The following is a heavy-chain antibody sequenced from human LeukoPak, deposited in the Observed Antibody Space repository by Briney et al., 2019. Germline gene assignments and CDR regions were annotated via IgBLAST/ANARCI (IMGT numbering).Heavy chain of an antibody. CDR2: ISSDGSNK. D-gene: IGHD2-21*02. CDR1: GFTLSTYG. Sequence: GGSLRLSCAASGFTLSTYGMHWVRQAPGKGLERVAVISSDGSNKFYADSVKGRFTISRDGSKNTLYLQMNSLRPDDTAVYFCAKPQVTANWYYFHYWGQGTLVTVSS. CDR3: AKPQVTANWYYFHY. V-gene: IGHV3-30*18. J-gene: IGHJ4*02.